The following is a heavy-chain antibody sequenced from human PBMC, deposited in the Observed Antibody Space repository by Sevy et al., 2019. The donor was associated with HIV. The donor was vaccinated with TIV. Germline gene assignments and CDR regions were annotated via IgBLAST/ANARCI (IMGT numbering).Heavy chain of an antibody. CDR1: GYTFTSYY. CDR2: INPSGGST. V-gene: IGHV1-46*01. CDR3: ARVYYYDYSGPGY. J-gene: IGHJ4*02. Sequence: VSVKVSCKASGYTFTSYYIHWVRQAPGQGLEWMGIINPSGGSTSYAQKFQGRVTMTRDTSTSTVYMELSSLISEDTAVYYCARVYYYDYSGPGYWGQGTLVTVSS. D-gene: IGHD3-22*01.